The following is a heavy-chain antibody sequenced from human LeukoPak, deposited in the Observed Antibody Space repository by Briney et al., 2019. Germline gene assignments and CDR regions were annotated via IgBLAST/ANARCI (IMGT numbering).Heavy chain of an antibody. CDR3: AKVGGSGNINYYYMDV. Sequence: GGSLRLSCAASGFTFSSYAMSWVRQAPGKGVEWVSAISGSGGSTYYADSVKGRFTISRDNSKNTLYLQMNSLRAEDTAVYYCAKVGGSGNINYYYMDVWGKGTTVTVSS. CDR2: ISGSGGST. V-gene: IGHV3-23*01. D-gene: IGHD3-10*01. J-gene: IGHJ6*03. CDR1: GFTFSSYA.